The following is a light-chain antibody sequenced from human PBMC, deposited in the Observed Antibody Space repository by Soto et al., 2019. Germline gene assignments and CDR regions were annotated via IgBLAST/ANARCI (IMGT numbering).Light chain of an antibody. CDR2: STT. J-gene: IGLJ1*01. Sequence: QAVVTQESSFSVSPGGTVTLTCGLISGSVSTANNPNWYQQTPGQAPRTLIYSTTTRSSGAPDRFSGSILGNKAALTITGAHADDESDYYCALLMANGISVFGTGTKLTVL. CDR1: SGSVSTANN. CDR3: ALLMANGISV. V-gene: IGLV8-61*01.